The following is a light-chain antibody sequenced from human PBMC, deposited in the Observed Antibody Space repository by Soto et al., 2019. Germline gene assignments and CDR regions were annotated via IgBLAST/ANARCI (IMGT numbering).Light chain of an antibody. CDR3: QQYNSYSRT. CDR2: DAY. CDR1: QSISSW. J-gene: IGKJ1*01. Sequence: DIQMTQSPSTLSASVGDRVTITCRASQSISSWLAWYQQKPGKAPKLLISDAYSLESGVPSRFSGSGYGTEFTLTISSLQPGDFATYYCQQYNSYSRTFGQGTKVDIK. V-gene: IGKV1-5*01.